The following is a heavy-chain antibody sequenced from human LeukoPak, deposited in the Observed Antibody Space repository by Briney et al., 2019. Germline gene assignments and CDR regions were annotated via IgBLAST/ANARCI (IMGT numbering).Heavy chain of an antibody. Sequence: GGSLRLSCAASQFTFSSDWMQWVRQSPGKGLEWVSRINGDGSITNYTDSVKGRFTISRDNSKNSLFVQMNSLRAEDTAVYFCAKSRSGSANWALQIFDNWGQGTLVTVSS. J-gene: IGHJ4*02. CDR1: QFTFSSDW. V-gene: IGHV3-74*01. CDR3: AKSRSGSANWALQIFDN. CDR2: INGDGSIT. D-gene: IGHD1-1*01.